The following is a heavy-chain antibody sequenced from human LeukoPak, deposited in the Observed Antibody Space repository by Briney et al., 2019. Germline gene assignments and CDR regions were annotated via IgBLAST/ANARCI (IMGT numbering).Heavy chain of an antibody. CDR3: ARDASYDYVWGSYRYFDY. J-gene: IGHJ4*02. CDR2: ISSSSSYI. CDR1: GFTFSSYS. Sequence: GGSLRLSCAASGFTFSSYSMNWVRQAPGKGLEWVSSISSSSSYIYYADSVKGRFTISRDNAKNSLYLQMNSLRAEDTAVYYCARDASYDYVWGSYRYFDYWGQGTLVTVSS. V-gene: IGHV3-21*01. D-gene: IGHD3-16*02.